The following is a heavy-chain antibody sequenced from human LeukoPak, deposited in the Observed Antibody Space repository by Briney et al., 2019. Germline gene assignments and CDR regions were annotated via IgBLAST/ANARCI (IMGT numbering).Heavy chain of an antibody. Sequence: PGGSLRLSCAASGFTFSSYSMNWVRQAPGKGLEWVSSISSSSSYIYYADSVKGRFTISRDNAKNSLYLQMNSLRAEDTAVYYCARDDRWSMVRATTNHSFDYWGQGTLVTVSS. D-gene: IGHD3-10*01. CDR3: ARDDRWSMVRATTNHSFDY. J-gene: IGHJ4*02. CDR1: GFTFSSYS. V-gene: IGHV3-21*01. CDR2: ISSSSSYI.